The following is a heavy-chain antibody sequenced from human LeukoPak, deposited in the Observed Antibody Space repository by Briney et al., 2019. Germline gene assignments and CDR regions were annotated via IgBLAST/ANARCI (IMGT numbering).Heavy chain of an antibody. CDR3: ARESGSVTSEVDFDY. J-gene: IGHJ4*02. CDR1: GFTFSSYW. V-gene: IGHV3-7*01. D-gene: IGHD4-17*01. Sequence: GGPLRLSCAASGFTFSSYWMSWVRQAPGKGLEWVATIRQDGSQKYYVDSVKGRFTVSRDNAKNSLYLQMNSLRAEDTAVYYCARESGSVTSEVDFDYWGQGTLVTVSS. CDR2: IRQDGSQK.